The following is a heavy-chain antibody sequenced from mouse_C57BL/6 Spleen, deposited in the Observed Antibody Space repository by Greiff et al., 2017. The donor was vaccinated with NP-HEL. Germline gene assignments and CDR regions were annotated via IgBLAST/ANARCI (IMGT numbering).Heavy chain of an antibody. Sequence: VKLQESGPELVKPGASVKISCKASGYAFSSSWMNWVKQRPGKGLEWIGRIYPGDGDTNYNGKFKGKATLTADKSSSTAYMQLSSLTSEDSAVYFCARSSGPYYYAMDYWGQGTSVTVSA. CDR3: ARSSGPYYYAMDY. CDR2: IYPGDGDT. D-gene: IGHD3-2*02. V-gene: IGHV1-82*01. J-gene: IGHJ4*01. CDR1: GYAFSSSW.